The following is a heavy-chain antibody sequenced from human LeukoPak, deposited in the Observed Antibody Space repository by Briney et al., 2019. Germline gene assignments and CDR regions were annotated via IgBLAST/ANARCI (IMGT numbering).Heavy chain of an antibody. CDR3: ARDQALLPFDY. D-gene: IGHD2-21*01. CDR2: ISSSSSYI. CDR1: GFTFSSYS. J-gene: IGHJ4*02. Sequence: PGGSLRLSCAASGFTFSSYSMNWVRQAPGKGLEWVSSISSSSSYIYHADSVKGRFTISRDNAKNSLYLQMNSLRAEDTAVYYCARDQALLPFDYWGQGTLVTVSS. V-gene: IGHV3-21*01.